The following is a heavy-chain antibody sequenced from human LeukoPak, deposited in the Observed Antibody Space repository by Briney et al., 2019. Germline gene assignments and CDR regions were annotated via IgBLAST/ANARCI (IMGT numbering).Heavy chain of an antibody. J-gene: IGHJ3*02. Sequence: GASVKVSCKASGYTFTGYYMHWVRQAPGQGLEWMGWINPNSGGTNYAQKFQGRVTMTRDTSISTAYMELSRLRSDDTAVYYCAREMEGNYYDSSGYSDAFDIWGQGTMVTVSS. CDR3: AREMEGNYYDSSGYSDAFDI. D-gene: IGHD3-22*01. CDR2: INPNSGGT. V-gene: IGHV1-2*02. CDR1: GYTFTGYY.